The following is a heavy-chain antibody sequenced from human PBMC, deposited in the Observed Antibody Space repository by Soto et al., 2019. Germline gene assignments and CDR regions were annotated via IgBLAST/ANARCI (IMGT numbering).Heavy chain of an antibody. CDR3: AKKLCSGGNCPFDS. CDR2: LSWNSATI. Sequence: PGGSLRLSCAASGFTFDDYAMHRVRQAPGKGLQWVSGLSWNSATIDYADSVKGRFTISRDNANNSLYLQMNSLRAEDTALYYCAKKLCSGGNCPFDSWGQGTLVTVSS. CDR1: GFTFDDYA. J-gene: IGHJ4*02. D-gene: IGHD2-15*01. V-gene: IGHV3-9*01.